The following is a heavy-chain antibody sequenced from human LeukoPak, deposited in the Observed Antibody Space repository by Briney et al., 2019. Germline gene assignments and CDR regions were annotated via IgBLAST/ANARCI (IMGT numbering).Heavy chain of an antibody. Sequence: PSETLSLTCTVSGGSISSSSYYWGWIRQPPGKGLEWIGSIYYSGSTYYNPSLKSRVTISVDTSKNQFSLKLSSVTAADTAVYYCARQEALLLWFGGSWFDPWGQGTLVTVSS. J-gene: IGHJ5*02. V-gene: IGHV4-39*01. CDR3: ARQEALLLWFGGSWFDP. CDR2: IYYSGST. D-gene: IGHD3-10*01. CDR1: GGSISSSSYY.